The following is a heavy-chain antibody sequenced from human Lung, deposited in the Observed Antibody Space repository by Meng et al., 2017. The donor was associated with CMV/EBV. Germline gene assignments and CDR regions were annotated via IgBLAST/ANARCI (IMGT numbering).Heavy chain of an antibody. V-gene: IGHV3-7*04. CDR2: INQDGSEK. D-gene: IGHD2-15*01. CDR3: VRGSGREWFDP. J-gene: IGHJ5*02. Sequence: GESLKISCAASGFTFSNYWMSWVRQAPGKGLEWVASINQDGSEKHYMDSVKGRFTISRDNAKNALYLEMNSLRVEDTALYFCVRGSGREWFDPWGQGTLVTVSS. CDR1: GFTFSNYW.